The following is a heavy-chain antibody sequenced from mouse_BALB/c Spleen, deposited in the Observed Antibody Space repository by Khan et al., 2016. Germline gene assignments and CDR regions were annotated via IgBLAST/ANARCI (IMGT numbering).Heavy chain of an antibody. V-gene: IGHV2-6-7*01. CDR2: IWGDGRT. J-gene: IGHJ3*01. Sequence: QVQLKQSGPGLVAPSQSLSITCTVSGFSLPGYGVNWVRQPPGKGLEWLGKIWGDGRTDYNSALKSRVSISKDNSKSQVFLKMNSLQTDDTANYYCSSDYVGFAYWGQGTLVIVSA. D-gene: IGHD2-12*01. CDR3: SSDYVGFAY. CDR1: GFSLPGYG.